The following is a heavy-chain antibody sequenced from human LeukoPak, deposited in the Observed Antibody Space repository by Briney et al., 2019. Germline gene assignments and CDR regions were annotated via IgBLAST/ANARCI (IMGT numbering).Heavy chain of an antibody. V-gene: IGHV3-7*01. D-gene: IGHD2-21*02. J-gene: IGHJ4*02. Sequence: GGSLRLSCAASGFTFSSHWMTWVRQAPGKGLEWVANIKEDGTRKNYMDSVKGRFTISRDNAKNSLYLQMNSLRAEDTAVYYCARAYCGGDCYRLRDYFDYWGQGTLVTVSS. CDR2: IKEDGTRK. CDR3: ARAYCGGDCYRLRDYFDY. CDR1: GFTFSSHW.